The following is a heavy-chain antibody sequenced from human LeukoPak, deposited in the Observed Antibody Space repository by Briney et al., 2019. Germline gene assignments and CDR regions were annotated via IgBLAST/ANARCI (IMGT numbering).Heavy chain of an antibody. CDR3: AAYDMCDP. CDR2: FDPDDGKT. CDR1: GSTLTEFS. V-gene: IGHV1-24*01. J-gene: IGHJ5*02. D-gene: IGHD3-9*01. Sequence: ASVKVSCKVSGSTLTEFSMHWVRQAPGKGLEWMGGFDPDDGKTIYAQKFQGRLTMTEHTPIHTAYMELSSLRFEDTAVYYCAAYDMCDPWGQGTLDTV.